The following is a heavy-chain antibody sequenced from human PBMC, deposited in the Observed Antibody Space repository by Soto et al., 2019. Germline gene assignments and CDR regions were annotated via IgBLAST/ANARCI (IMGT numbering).Heavy chain of an antibody. J-gene: IGHJ4*02. V-gene: IGHV3-53*01. CDR3: SRMETVPTVDY. Sequence: GGSLRLSCAASGFTVSSNYMSWVRQAPGKGLEWVSVIYSGGSTYYADSVKGRFTISRDNSKNTLYLQMNSLRAEDTAAYYCSRMETVPTVDYWGQANLVSVSS. D-gene: IGHD4-17*01. CDR2: IYSGGST. CDR1: GFTVSSNY.